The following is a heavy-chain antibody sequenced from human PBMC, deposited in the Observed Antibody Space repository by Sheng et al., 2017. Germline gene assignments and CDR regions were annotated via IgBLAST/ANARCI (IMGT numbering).Heavy chain of an antibody. D-gene: IGHD6-13*01. J-gene: IGHJ6*02. CDR3: AREDSSSWYRRNYYGMDV. Sequence: ESGGGVVQPGRSLRLSCAASGFTFSSYGMHWVRQAPGKGLEWVAVIWYDGSNKYYADSVKGRFTISRDNSKNTLYLQMNSLRAEDTAVYYCAREDSSSWYRRNYYGMDVWGQGTTVTVSS. V-gene: IGHV3-33*01. CDR1: GFTFSSYG. CDR2: IWYDGSNK.